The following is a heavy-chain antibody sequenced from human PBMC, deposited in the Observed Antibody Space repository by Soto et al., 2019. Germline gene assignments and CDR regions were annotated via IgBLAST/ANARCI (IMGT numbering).Heavy chain of an antibody. D-gene: IGHD2-8*01. J-gene: IGHJ6*03. CDR1: GASISDNRNH. V-gene: IGHV4-39*01. CDR3: TRRSCPNGVCYCMDL. Sequence: QLQLQESGPGLVKPSETLSLACTVSGASISDNRNHWGWVRQPPGTGLEWIGSFFYGGPTYYNPSLKSRVTMSAATSKSQLSPRLTSVTAADTAVYYCTRRSCPNGVCYCMDLCGKGTTVTVSS. CDR2: FFYGGPT.